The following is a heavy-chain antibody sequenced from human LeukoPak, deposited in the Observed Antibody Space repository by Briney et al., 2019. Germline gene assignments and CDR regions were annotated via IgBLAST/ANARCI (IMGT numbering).Heavy chain of an antibody. V-gene: IGHV4-34*01. D-gene: IGHD2-2*01. J-gene: IGHJ4*02. CDR1: GGSFSGYY. Sequence: SETLSLTCAVYGGSFSGYYWSWIRQPPGKGLEWIGEINHSGSTNYNPSLKSRVTISVDTSKNQFSLKLSSVTAADTAVYYCARGLIVVVPAAPYFDYWGQGNLVTVSS. CDR2: INHSGST. CDR3: ARGLIVVVPAAPYFDY.